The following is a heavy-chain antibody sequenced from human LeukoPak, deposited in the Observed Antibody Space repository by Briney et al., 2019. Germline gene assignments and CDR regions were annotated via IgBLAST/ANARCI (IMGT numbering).Heavy chain of an antibody. Sequence: GGSLRLSCVASGFSFSTYPMHGVRQPPGKGLEWVALIYSSSSYIYYADSVKGRFTISRDNAKNSLYLQMNSLRAEDTAVYYCARGRHDYGDYCFDYWGQGTLVTVSS. D-gene: IGHD4-17*01. CDR2: IYSSSSYI. CDR1: GFSFSTYP. CDR3: ARGRHDYGDYCFDY. J-gene: IGHJ4*02. V-gene: IGHV3-21*01.